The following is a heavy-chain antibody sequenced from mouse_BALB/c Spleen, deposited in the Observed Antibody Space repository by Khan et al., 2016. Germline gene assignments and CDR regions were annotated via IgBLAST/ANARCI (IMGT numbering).Heavy chain of an antibody. D-gene: IGHD1-1*01. CDR1: GFNIKDTY. CDR2: IDPANGNT. Sequence: VQLQQSGAELVKPGASVKLSCTASGFNIKDTYMNWVKQRPEQGLEWIGRIDPANGNTKYDPTFQGKVTISADTSSNTAYLQLSSLNSEDTSVYYCARSPCSSVSFYYWVQGTTLTVSS. CDR3: ARSPCSSVSFYY. J-gene: IGHJ2*01. V-gene: IGHV14-3*02.